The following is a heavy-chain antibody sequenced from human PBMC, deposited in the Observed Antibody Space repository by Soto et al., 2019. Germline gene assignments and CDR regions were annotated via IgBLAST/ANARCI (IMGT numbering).Heavy chain of an antibody. CDR2: IKSKTDGGTT. J-gene: IGHJ6*02. Sequence: PGGSLRLSCAASGFTFSNAWMNWVRQAPGKGLEWVGRIKSKTDGGTTDYAAPVKGRFTISRDDSKNTLYLQMNSLKTEDTAVYYCTTDGPVTTPGVEVSQGDVWGQGTTVTVSS. CDR1: GFTFSNAW. V-gene: IGHV3-15*07. D-gene: IGHD4-17*01. CDR3: TTDGPVTTPGVEVSQGDV.